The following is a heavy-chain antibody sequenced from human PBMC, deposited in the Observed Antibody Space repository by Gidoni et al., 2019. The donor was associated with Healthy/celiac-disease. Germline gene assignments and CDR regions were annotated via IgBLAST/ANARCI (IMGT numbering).Heavy chain of an antibody. V-gene: IGHV4-4*02. CDR3: ARDLVNYSGSYYDY. Sequence: QVHLQESGPGLVKPSGTLSPTCAVSGCSISSSNWCSWVRHPPGKGLEWIGEIHHSGSTNYNPSLKSRVTISVDKSKNQFSLKLSSVTAADTAVYYCARDLVNYSGSYYDYWGQGTLVTVSS. CDR2: IHHSGST. D-gene: IGHD1-26*01. CDR1: GCSISSSNW. J-gene: IGHJ4*02.